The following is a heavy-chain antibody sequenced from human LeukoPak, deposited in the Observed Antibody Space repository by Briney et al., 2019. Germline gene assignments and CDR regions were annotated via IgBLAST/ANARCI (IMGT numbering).Heavy chain of an antibody. J-gene: IGHJ4*02. V-gene: IGHV3-11*01. CDR1: GFSFSDYY. D-gene: IGHD2-2*01. CDR3: VRDPWGSRGY. CDR2: ISDSGSTI. Sequence: GGSLRLSCAASGFSFSDYYMSWIRQAPGKGPEWVSHISDSGSTINYADSVKGRFTISRDNTKKSLFLQMNSLRAEDTAVYYCVRDPWGSRGYWGQGTLVTVSS.